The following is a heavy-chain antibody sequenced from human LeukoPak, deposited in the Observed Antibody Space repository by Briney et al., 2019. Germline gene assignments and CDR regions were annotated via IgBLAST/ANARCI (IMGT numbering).Heavy chain of an antibody. D-gene: IGHD2-2*02. CDR2: INTNTGNP. CDR3: ARVRYPYYYYGMDV. CDR1: GYTFTSYA. V-gene: IGHV7-4-1*02. J-gene: IGHJ6*02. Sequence: ASVKVSCKASGYTFTSYAMNWVRQAPGQGLEWMGWINTNTGNPTYAQGFTGRFVFSLDTSVSTAYLQISSLKAEDTAVYYCARVRYPYYYYGMDVWGQGTTVTVSS.